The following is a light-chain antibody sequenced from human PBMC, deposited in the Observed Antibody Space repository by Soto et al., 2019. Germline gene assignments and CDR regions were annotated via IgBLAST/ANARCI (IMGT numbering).Light chain of an antibody. J-gene: IGKJ3*01. V-gene: IGKV3-20*01. CDR1: QSVNTKY. Sequence: IVLTQSPGTLSFSPVEISTLSCRSSQSVNTKYLAWYQQKPGQAPRLLIYGVSSRATGIPDRFSGSGSGTDFILTISRVEPEDFAVYYCQQFGTSPLVTFGPGTKVDIK. CDR2: GVS. CDR3: QQFGTSPLVT.